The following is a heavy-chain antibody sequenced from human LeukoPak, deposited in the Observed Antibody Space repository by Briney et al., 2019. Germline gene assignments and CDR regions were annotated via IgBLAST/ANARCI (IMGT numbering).Heavy chain of an antibody. D-gene: IGHD3-3*01. CDR3: ARLTRAWRSWVRPTTFDS. CDR1: GFTFSSYW. V-gene: IGHV3-7*01. CDR2: IKQDGSEK. Sequence: AGGSLRLSCAASGFTFSSYWMGWVRQAPGKGLEWVANIKQDGSEKYYVDSVKGRFTISRDNAKNSLYLQMNSLRAEDTAVYYCARLTRAWRSWVRPTTFDSWGQGTLVTVYS. J-gene: IGHJ4*02.